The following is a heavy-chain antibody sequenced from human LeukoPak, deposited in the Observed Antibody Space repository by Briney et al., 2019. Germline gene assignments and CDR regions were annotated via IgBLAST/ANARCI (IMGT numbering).Heavy chain of an antibody. Sequence: PGGSLRLSFAASGFTFSSYALSWVRQAPGKGLSWVSGIISSGDTIYYADSVKGRFTISRDDATNMVFLQMNSLRPEDTAIYYCIRGGPSTWSWGQGTLVTVSS. V-gene: IGHV3-23*01. CDR3: IRGGPSTWS. CDR2: IISSGDTI. J-gene: IGHJ5*02. CDR1: GFTFSSYA. D-gene: IGHD2-15*01.